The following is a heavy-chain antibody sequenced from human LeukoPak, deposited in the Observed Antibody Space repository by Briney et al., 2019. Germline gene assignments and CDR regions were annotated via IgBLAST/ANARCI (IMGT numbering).Heavy chain of an antibody. V-gene: IGHV3-23*01. J-gene: IGHJ5*02. D-gene: IGHD3-10*01. CDR1: GFTFSSHA. CDR3: AKDRRHVLVWFGSLDP. Sequence: AESLTLPCAASGFTFSSHAISWVRQAPAKGKEWVSARNVSDGSTYYSYSVKGRFTISRDNSKKTLYLQMTSLSAEDTVLYYCAKDRRHVLVWFGSLDPWGQGTLVTVSS. CDR2: RNVSDGST.